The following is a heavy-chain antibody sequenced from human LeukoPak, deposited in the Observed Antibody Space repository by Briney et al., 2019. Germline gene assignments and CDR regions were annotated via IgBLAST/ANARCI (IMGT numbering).Heavy chain of an antibody. J-gene: IGHJ6*02. V-gene: IGHV3-66*01. D-gene: IGHD2-2*01. CDR1: GFTVSSKS. CDR2: IKTGGGN. Sequence: PGGSLRLSCAASGFTVSSKSMNWARHAPGKGLGWVSFIKTGGGNHYGDSVKDRFIISRDSSTTVSPQMNNLRAEDTAVYFCARGQEAFSSPWQWGPKKKYPYTSMDVWGQGTTVTVSS. CDR3: ARGQEAFSSPWQWGPKKKYPYTSMDV.